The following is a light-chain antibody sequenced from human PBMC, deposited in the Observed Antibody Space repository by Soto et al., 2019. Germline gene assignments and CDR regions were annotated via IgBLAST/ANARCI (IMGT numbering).Light chain of an antibody. V-gene: IGKV3-20*01. CDR1: QSVSSNY. J-gene: IGKJ2*03. Sequence: EIVLAQSPGTLSLSPGERATLSCRASQSVSSNYLAWYQQKPGQAPRLLIYGASSRPTGIPDRFSGSGSGADFPLTIGGLEPEDVAVYICQQYGSSSFSVGQETKLQIK. CDR3: QQYGSSSFS. CDR2: GAS.